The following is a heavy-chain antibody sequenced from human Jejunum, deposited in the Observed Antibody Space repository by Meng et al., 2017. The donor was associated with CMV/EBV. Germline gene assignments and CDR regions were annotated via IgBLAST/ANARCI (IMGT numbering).Heavy chain of an antibody. V-gene: IGHV1-18*01. J-gene: IGHJ4*02. D-gene: IGHD1-1*01. Sequence: SCKASGYTFSTNGISWVRQAPGQGPEWLAWISVHSGSARFAQRFQDRVFLTTETSTSTAYMELRSLRSDDTAVYYCARDRDWNLDYWGQGTLVTVSS. CDR3: ARDRDWNLDY. CDR1: GYTFSTNG. CDR2: ISVHSGSA.